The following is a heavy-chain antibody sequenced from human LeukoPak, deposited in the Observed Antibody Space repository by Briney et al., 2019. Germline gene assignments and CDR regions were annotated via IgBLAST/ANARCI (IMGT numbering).Heavy chain of an antibody. CDR2: IYHSGST. J-gene: IGHJ4*02. CDR1: GGSISSGGYY. Sequence: PSETLSLTCTVSGGSISSGGYYWSWIRQPPGKGLEWIGYIYHSGSTYYNPSLKSRVTISVDRSKNQFSLKLSSVTAADTAVCYCARGRSSSSSDDYWGQGTLVTVSS. CDR3: ARGRSSSSSDDY. V-gene: IGHV4-30-2*01. D-gene: IGHD6-6*01.